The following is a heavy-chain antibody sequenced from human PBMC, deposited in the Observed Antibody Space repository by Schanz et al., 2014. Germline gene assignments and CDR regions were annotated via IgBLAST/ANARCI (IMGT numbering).Heavy chain of an antibody. CDR1: GYTFTDYG. Sequence: QVQLVQSGGEMKKPGASVKVSCKASGYTFTDYGLSWVRQAPGQGLEWLGWIRPDNGHTTYSQKVRDRVIFTTDTSANPAYMELKRLRTDDTAHHYCVRVPSRDVSFDPRGRGPLGTVSS. J-gene: IGHJ2*01. V-gene: IGHV1-18*01. CDR3: VRVPSRDVSFDP. D-gene: IGHD3-16*01. CDR2: IRPDNGHT.